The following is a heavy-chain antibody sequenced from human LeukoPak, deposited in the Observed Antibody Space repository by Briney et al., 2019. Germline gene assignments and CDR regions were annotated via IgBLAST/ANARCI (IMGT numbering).Heavy chain of an antibody. D-gene: IGHD3-22*01. V-gene: IGHV3-30-3*02. CDR1: GFTFSSYA. J-gene: IGHJ4*02. CDR2: ISYDGSNK. Sequence: GRSLRLSCAASGFTFSSYAMHWVRQAPGKGLEWVAVISYDGSNKYYADSVKGRFTISRDNSKNTLYLQMNSLRADDTAVYYCAKSQDYYESSGYNVWGQGTLVTVSS. CDR3: AKSQDYYESSGYNV.